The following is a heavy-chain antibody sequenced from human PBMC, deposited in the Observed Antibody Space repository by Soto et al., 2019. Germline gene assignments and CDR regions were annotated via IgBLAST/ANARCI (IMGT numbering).Heavy chain of an antibody. D-gene: IGHD3-10*01. J-gene: IGHJ5*02. CDR1: GGTFSSET. CDR2: IIPLFGTA. V-gene: IGHV1-69*01. CDR3: STELGENPASPLDA. Sequence: QVQLVQSGADVKKPGSSVKVSCQASGGTFSSETLGWVRQAPVQGLEWVGGIIPLFGTASYAQKFQGRVTITAAESTSTGFMEVSSLRSADKAVYFCSTELGENPASPLDAWGQGTLVTVSS.